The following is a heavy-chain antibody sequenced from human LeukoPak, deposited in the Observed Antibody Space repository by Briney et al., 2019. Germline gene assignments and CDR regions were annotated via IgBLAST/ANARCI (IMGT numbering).Heavy chain of an antibody. CDR1: GFSFSTYG. CDR3: ARDRATTAGYFDY. CDR2: IWSDGTNK. D-gene: IGHD5-12*01. J-gene: IGHJ4*02. V-gene: IGHV3-33*01. Sequence: GGSLRLSCAASGFSFSTYGMHWVRQAPGKGLEWVAVIWSDGTNKYYADSVKGRFTFSRDNSKNTLYLQMNSLRAEDTGVYYCARDRATTAGYFDYWGQGTLVTVSS.